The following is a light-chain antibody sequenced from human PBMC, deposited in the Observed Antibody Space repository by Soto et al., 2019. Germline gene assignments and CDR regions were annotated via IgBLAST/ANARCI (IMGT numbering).Light chain of an antibody. Sequence: EIVLTQSPGTRSLSPGERATLSCRASQSVNSNYLDWYQQKPGQSPRLLMYGASSRASGIPDRFSGSGSGTDFTLTISRLEPEDFAVYYCRQYENSPRTFGQGTKVEIK. CDR1: QSVNSNY. V-gene: IGKV3-20*01. CDR2: GAS. CDR3: RQYENSPRT. J-gene: IGKJ1*01.